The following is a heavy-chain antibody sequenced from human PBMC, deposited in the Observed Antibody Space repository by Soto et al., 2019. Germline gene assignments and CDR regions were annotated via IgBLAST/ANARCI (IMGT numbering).Heavy chain of an antibody. J-gene: IGHJ4*02. CDR2: IDPSDSQT. V-gene: IGHV5-10-1*01. D-gene: IGHD3-22*01. Sequence: GESLKISCKGSGYSFAGYWITWVRQKPGKGLEWMGRIDPSDSQTYYSPSFRCHVTISVTKSITTVFLQWSSLRASDTAMYYCARQIYAYDTGHNLQYCFDSWGQGTPVSVSS. CDR1: GYSFAGYW. CDR3: ARQIYAYDTGHNLQYCFDS.